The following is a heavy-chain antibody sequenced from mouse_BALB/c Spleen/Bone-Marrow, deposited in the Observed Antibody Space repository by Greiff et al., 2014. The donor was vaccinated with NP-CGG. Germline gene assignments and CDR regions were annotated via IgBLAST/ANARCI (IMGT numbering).Heavy chain of an antibody. CDR2: IDPSYGGT. J-gene: IGHJ3*01. D-gene: IGHD2-3*01. Sequence: EVQLQQSGPELEKPCASVTMSCTASGYSLTDYNMHWVQQSNGKSLEWLGNIDPSYGGTTYNQKFKGKATLTVDKSSSTVYMQLKSLTSEDAAVYYCARGHDGYRTWFAYWGQGTLLTVSA. CDR3: ARGHDGYRTWFAY. CDR1: GYSLTDYN. V-gene: IGHV1S135*01.